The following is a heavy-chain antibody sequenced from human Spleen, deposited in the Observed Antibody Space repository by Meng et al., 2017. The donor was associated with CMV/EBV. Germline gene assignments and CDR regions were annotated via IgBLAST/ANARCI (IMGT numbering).Heavy chain of an antibody. CDR1: GFTFSSYW. Sequence: ETLSLTCAASGFTFSSYWMHWVRQAPGKGLVWVSRINSDGSSTSYADSVKGRFTISRDNAKNTLYRQMNSLRAEDTAVYYCAREVLRGAFDIWGQGTMVTVSS. D-gene: IGHD4/OR15-4a*01. CDR2: INSDGSST. J-gene: IGHJ3*02. V-gene: IGHV3-74*01. CDR3: AREVLRGAFDI.